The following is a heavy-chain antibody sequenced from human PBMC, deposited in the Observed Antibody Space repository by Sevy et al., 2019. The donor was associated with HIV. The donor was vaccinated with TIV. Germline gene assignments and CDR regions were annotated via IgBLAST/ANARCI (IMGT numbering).Heavy chain of an antibody. CDR3: AKDLAGPGRRYFDF. V-gene: IGHV3-30*02. Sequence: GGSLRLSCTASGFTFSNFGMHWVRQVPGKGLEWVTFIRYDGSDKYYAASWKGRFTISRDDSRNTLYLQMDSLRPEDTAIYYCAKDLAGPGRRYFDFWGQGALVTVSS. J-gene: IGHJ4*02. CDR2: IRYDGSDK. CDR1: GFTFSNFG. D-gene: IGHD6-13*01.